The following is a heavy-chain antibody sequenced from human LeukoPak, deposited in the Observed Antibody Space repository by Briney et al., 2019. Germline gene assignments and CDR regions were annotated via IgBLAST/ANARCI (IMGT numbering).Heavy chain of an antibody. Sequence: ALVKVSCKASGYTFTGYYMYWVRQAPGQGLEWMGVINPSGGSTSYAQKFQGRVTMTRDTSTRTVYMEVNSLRSEDTAVYYCARQGTYSSAIGMGYWGQGTLVTVSS. CDR1: GYTFTGYY. V-gene: IGHV1-46*01. CDR3: ARQGTYSSAIGMGY. J-gene: IGHJ4*02. CDR2: INPSGGST. D-gene: IGHD6-19*01.